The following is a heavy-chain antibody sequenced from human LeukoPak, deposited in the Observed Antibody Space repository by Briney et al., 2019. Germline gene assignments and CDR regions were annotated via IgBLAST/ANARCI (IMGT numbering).Heavy chain of an antibody. V-gene: IGHV1-2*02. CDR3: ARDGAITGIDLQSGDI. D-gene: IGHD1-14*01. CDR2: INPNSGGT. Sequence: ASVKVSCKASGYTFTGYYLHWVRQAPGQGLEWMGWINPNSGGTNYAQKFQGRVTMTRDTSISTAYMELNRVRSDDTAVYYCARDGAITGIDLQSGDIWGQGTVVTVSS. CDR1: GYTFTGYY. J-gene: IGHJ3*02.